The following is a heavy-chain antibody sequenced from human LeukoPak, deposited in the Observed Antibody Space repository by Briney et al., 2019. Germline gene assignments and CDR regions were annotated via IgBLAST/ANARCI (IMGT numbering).Heavy chain of an antibody. D-gene: IGHD3-22*01. CDR2: MNPNSGNT. Sequence: ASVKVSCKASGYTFTSYDINWVRQATGQGLEWMGWMNPNSGNTGYAQKFQGRVTITADESTSTAYMELSSLRSEDTAVYYCARVAYDSSGYYLRGSYYFDYWGQGTLVTVSS. J-gene: IGHJ4*02. CDR3: ARVAYDSSGYYLRGSYYFDY. CDR1: GYTFTSYD. V-gene: IGHV1-8*01.